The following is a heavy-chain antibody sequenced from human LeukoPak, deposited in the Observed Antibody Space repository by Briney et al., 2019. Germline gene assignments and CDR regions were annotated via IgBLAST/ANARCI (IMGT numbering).Heavy chain of an antibody. CDR3: ARGKLAYNWFDP. CDR1: GGPFSGYY. V-gene: IGHV4-34*01. CDR2: INHSGST. J-gene: IGHJ5*02. Sequence: SETLSLTCAVYGGPFSGYYWSWIRQPPGKGLEWIGEINHSGSTNYNPSLKSRVTISVDTSKNQFSLKLSSVTAADTAVYYCARGKLAYNWFDPWGQGTLVTVSS.